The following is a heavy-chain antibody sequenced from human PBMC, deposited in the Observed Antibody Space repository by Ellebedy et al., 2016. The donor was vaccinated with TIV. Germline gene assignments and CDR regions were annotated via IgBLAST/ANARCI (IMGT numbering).Heavy chain of an antibody. J-gene: IGHJ3*02. CDR2: INQSGST. CDR1: GESFSGYY. V-gene: IGHV4-34*01. Sequence: GSLRLXXGVYGESFSGYYWSWIRQPPGKGLEWIGEINQSGSTNYNPSLKSRVIISVDTSKNQFSLRLSSVTAADTAVYYCARGPPFDIWGQGTLVTVSS. CDR3: ARGPPFDI.